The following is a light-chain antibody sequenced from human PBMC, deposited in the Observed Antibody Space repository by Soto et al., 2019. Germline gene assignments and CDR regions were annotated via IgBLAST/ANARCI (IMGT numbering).Light chain of an antibody. CDR2: RNN. Sequence: QSVLTQPPSASGTPGQRVTISCSGSSSSIGNNFVYWYQHIPGTAPKLLIYRNNQRPSGVPDRFSGSKSGTSASLAITGLRSEDEADYHCAAWDDRLSGYVFGSGTKVTVL. CDR1: SSSIGNNF. V-gene: IGLV1-47*01. CDR3: AAWDDRLSGYV. J-gene: IGLJ1*01.